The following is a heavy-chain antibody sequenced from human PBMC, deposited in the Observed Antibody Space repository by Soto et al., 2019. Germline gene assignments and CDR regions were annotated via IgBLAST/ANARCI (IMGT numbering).Heavy chain of an antibody. CDR1: GFTFTNAW. V-gene: IGHV3-15*01. Sequence: EVQLVESGGGLVKPGGSLRLSCAASGFTFTNAWMNWVRQAPGKGLEWVGRIKSKTDGGTADYAAPVKGRFTISRDDSKNTLYLQMNSLKTEDTAVYYCTTDPWAIFGVGALTSRQADYWGQGTLVTVSS. J-gene: IGHJ4*02. CDR3: TTDPWAIFGVGALTSRQADY. D-gene: IGHD3-3*01. CDR2: IKSKTDGGTA.